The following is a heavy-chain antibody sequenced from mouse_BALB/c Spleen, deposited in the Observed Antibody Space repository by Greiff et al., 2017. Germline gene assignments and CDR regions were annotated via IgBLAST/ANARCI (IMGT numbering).Heavy chain of an antibody. CDR2: ILPGSGST. CDR3: ARGGKGAWFAY. D-gene: IGHD1-3*01. J-gene: IGHJ3*01. Sequence: VQLQQSGAELMKPGASVKISCKATGYTFSSYWIEWVKQRPGHGLEWIGEILPGSGSTNYNEKFKGKATFTADTSSNTAYMQLSSLTSEDSAVYYCARGGKGAWFAYWGQGTLVTVSA. V-gene: IGHV1-9*01. CDR1: GYTFSSYW.